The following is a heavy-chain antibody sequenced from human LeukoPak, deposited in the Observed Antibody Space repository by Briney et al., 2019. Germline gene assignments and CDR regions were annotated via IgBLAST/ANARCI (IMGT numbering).Heavy chain of an antibody. D-gene: IGHD1-26*01. CDR2: TYYRSKWYN. CDR3: ARDIVGASSGPGPD. Sequence: SQTLSLTCAISGDSVSSNSAAWNWIRQSPSRGLEWLGRTYYRSKWYNDFAVPVKSRITINPDTSKNQFSLQLNSVTPEDTAVYYCARDIVGASSGPGPDWGQGTLVTVSS. J-gene: IGHJ4*02. V-gene: IGHV6-1*01. CDR1: GDSVSSNSAA.